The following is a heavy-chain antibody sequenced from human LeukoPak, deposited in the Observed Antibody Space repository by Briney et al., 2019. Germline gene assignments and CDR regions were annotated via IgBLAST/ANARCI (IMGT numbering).Heavy chain of an antibody. Sequence: SQTLSLTCTVSGGSINSGSYYWNWIRQSAGKGLGWIGHIHTTGSTNCNPSLKSRVTTSLDTSKNQFSLKLNSVTAADTAVYYCARCTSTSCYNFDYWGQGSLVTVSS. CDR1: GGSINSGSYY. V-gene: IGHV4-61*09. CDR2: IHTTGST. D-gene: IGHD2-2*02. J-gene: IGHJ4*02. CDR3: ARCTSTSCYNFDY.